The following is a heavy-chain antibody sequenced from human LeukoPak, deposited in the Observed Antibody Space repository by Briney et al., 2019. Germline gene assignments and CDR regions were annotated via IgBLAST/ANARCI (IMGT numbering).Heavy chain of an antibody. Sequence: ASVKVSCKASGYTFTTYYMHWVRQAPGQGLEWMGIINPSGGSTSYAPKFQGRVTMTRDTSIRTAYVEVRRLRSDDTAVYYCARLITMIGDAFDIWGPGKMVTVSS. CDR2: INPSGGST. CDR3: ARLITMIGDAFDI. J-gene: IGHJ3*02. CDR1: GYTFTTYY. V-gene: IGHV1-46*01. D-gene: IGHD3-22*01.